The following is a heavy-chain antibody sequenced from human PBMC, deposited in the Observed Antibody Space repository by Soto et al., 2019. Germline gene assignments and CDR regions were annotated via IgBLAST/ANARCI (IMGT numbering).Heavy chain of an antibody. CDR1: GGTFSISV. J-gene: IGHJ4*02. V-gene: IGHV1-69*12. CDR3: ATFSRGTWSGFTAN. CDR2: IIPMSGSP. Sequence: QVQLVQSGAEVKKLGSSVKVSCKTSGGTFSISVISWVRQAPGQGLEWMGGIIPMSGSPNYAQQFQGRVTITADDSSSTVHMQLSSLRSEDTALYYCATFSRGTWSGFTANWGQGTLLSVSS. D-gene: IGHD3-3*01.